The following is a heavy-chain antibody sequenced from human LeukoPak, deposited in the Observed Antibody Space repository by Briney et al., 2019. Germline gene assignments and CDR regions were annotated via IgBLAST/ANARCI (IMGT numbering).Heavy chain of an antibody. CDR1: GGTFSSYA. CDR3: ARDLNWGSGSYYSVFGP. D-gene: IGHD3-10*01. Sequence: ASVKVSCKASGGTFSSYAISWARQAPGQGLEWMGGIIPIFGTANYAQKFQGRVTITTDESTSTAYMELSSLRSEDTAVYYCARDLNWGSGSYYSVFGPWGQGTLVTVSS. V-gene: IGHV1-69*05. J-gene: IGHJ5*02. CDR2: IIPIFGTA.